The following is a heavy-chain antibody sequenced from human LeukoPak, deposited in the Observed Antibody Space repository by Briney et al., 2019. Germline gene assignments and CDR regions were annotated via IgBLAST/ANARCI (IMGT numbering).Heavy chain of an antibody. D-gene: IGHD3-10*01. V-gene: IGHV3-30-3*01. J-gene: IGHJ3*02. CDR3: ANSGPIGYAFDI. Sequence: PGGSLRLSCAASGFTFSSYAMHWVRQAPGKGLEWVAVISYDGSNKYYADSVKGRFTISRDNSKNTLYLQMNSLRAEDTAVYYCANSGPIGYAFDIWGQGTMVTVSS. CDR2: ISYDGSNK. CDR1: GFTFSSYA.